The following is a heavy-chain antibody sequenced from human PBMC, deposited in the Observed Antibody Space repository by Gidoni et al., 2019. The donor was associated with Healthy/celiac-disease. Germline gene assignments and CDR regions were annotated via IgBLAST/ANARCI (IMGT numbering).Heavy chain of an antibody. Sequence: QVQLVQSGPEVKKPGASVKVSCKAAGYTFTSYAMHWVRQAPGQRLEWMGWINAGNGNTKYSQKFQGRVTITRDTSASTAYMELSSLRSEDTAVYYCARAGYCSGGSCLNWFDPWGQGTLVTVSS. CDR2: INAGNGNT. D-gene: IGHD2-15*01. J-gene: IGHJ5*02. V-gene: IGHV1-3*01. CDR1: GYTFTSYA. CDR3: ARAGYCSGGSCLNWFDP.